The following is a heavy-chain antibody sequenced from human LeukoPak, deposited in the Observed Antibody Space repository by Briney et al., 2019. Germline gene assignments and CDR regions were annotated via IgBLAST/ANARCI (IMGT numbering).Heavy chain of an antibody. CDR3: ASRTAVAVTGSWFDP. CDR1: GLTVSSNY. D-gene: IGHD6-19*01. J-gene: IGHJ5*02. CDR2: FYNGINT. Sequence: GGSLRLSCAAAGLTVSSNYMTWVRQAPGKGLEWVSVFYNGINTYYADSVKGRFTTSRDNSKNTLYLQMNSLRVEDTAVYYCASRTAVAVTGSWFDPWGQGTLVSVSS. V-gene: IGHV3-66*01.